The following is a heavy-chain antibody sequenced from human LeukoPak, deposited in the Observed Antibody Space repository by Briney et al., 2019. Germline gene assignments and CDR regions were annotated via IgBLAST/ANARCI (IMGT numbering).Heavy chain of an antibody. V-gene: IGHV3-48*03. J-gene: IGHJ3*02. CDR1: EFTFSSYE. Sequence: GGSLRLSCAASEFTFSSYEMNWVRQAPGKGLEWVSYISSSGSTIYYADSVKGRFTISRDNPKNSLYLQMNSLRAEDTAVYYCARDGNSGYDSDAFDIWGQGTMVTVSS. D-gene: IGHD5-12*01. CDR3: ARDGNSGYDSDAFDI. CDR2: ISSSGSTI.